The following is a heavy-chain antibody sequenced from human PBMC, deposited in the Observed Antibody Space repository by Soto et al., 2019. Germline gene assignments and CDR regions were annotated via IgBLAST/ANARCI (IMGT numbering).Heavy chain of an antibody. J-gene: IGHJ4*02. Sequence: SVKVSCKASGGTFSSYTISWVRQAPGQGLEWMGRIIPILGIANYAQKFQGRVTITADKSTSTAYMELSSLRSEDTAVYYCASRASYDILTGYYPFDYWGQGTLVTVSS. D-gene: IGHD3-9*01. CDR3: ASRASYDILTGYYPFDY. CDR1: GGTFSSYT. CDR2: IIPILGIA. V-gene: IGHV1-69*02.